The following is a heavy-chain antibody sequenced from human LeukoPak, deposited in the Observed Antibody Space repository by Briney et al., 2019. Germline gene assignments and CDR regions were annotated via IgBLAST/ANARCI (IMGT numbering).Heavy chain of an antibody. D-gene: IGHD4-23*01. V-gene: IGHV4-59*11. CDR1: GGSISSHY. Sequence: SETLSLTCTVSGGSISSHYWSWIRQPPGEGLEWIGYIYYSGSTNYNPSLKSRVTISVDTSKNQFSLKLSSVTAADTAAYYCARDRRAYGGEHYFDYWGQGTLVTVSS. J-gene: IGHJ4*02. CDR2: IYYSGST. CDR3: ARDRRAYGGEHYFDY.